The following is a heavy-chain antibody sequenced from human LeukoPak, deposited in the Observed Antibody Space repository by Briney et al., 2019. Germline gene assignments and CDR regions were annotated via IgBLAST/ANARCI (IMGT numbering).Heavy chain of an antibody. Sequence: GSLRLSCAASGFTFSNHAMNWVRQAPGKGLEWVSIISGSGTVTYYADSVKGRFTISRDNSKNTLYLQMNSLRAEDTAVYYCARGPQRGAAANYYGMDVWGQGTTVTVSS. V-gene: IGHV3-23*01. CDR2: ISGSGTVT. J-gene: IGHJ6*02. CDR3: ARGPQRGAAANYYGMDV. CDR1: GFTFSNHA. D-gene: IGHD2-2*01.